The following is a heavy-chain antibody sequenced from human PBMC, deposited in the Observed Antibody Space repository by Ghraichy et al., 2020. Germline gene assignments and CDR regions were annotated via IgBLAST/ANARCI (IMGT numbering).Heavy chain of an antibody. CDR2: IYHSGST. D-gene: IGHD6-13*01. CDR1: GDSISSGGYS. V-gene: IGHV4-30-2*01. CDR3: ARVVAAAQYFMDV. Sequence: SETLSLTCAVSGDSISSGGYSWSWIRQPPGKGLEWIGYIYHSGSTYYNPSLKSRVTISVDRSKNQFSLKLSSVTAADTAVYYCARVVAAAQYFMDVWGQGTTVTVSS. J-gene: IGHJ6*02.